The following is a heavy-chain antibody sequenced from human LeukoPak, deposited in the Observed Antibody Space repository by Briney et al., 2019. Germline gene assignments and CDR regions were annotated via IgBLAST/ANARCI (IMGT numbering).Heavy chain of an antibody. CDR2: IDHSGST. J-gene: IGHJ4*02. Sequence: PSETLSLTCAVYGGSFSGYYWSWIRQPPGKGLEWIGEIDHSGSTNYNPSLKSRVTISVDTSKNQFSLKLSSVTAADTAVYYCASRVWGSYRYTHWGQGTLVTVSS. V-gene: IGHV4-34*01. D-gene: IGHD3-16*02. CDR1: GGSFSGYY. CDR3: ASRVWGSYRYTH.